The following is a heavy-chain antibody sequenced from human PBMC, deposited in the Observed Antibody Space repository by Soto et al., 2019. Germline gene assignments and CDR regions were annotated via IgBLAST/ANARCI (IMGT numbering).Heavy chain of an antibody. V-gene: IGHV1-46*01. CDR1: GYTFAMHY. J-gene: IGHJ4*02. Sequence: QVQLVQSGAEVKKPGSSVKISCKTSGYTFAMHYIHWVRQAPGQGLEWMGMINPSDGSTSYVQKFQGRVTMPRDTSATTVFLNMSRLTSHDTAVFYCAREECGGGRRNDFWGQGTLVTVSS. CDR3: AREECGGGRRNDF. D-gene: IGHD3-3*01. CDR2: INPSDGST.